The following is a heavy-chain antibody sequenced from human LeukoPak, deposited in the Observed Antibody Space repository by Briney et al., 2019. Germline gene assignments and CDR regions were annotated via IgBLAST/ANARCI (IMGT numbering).Heavy chain of an antibody. V-gene: IGHV4-34*01. Sequence: SETLSLTCAVYGGSFSGYYWSWIRQPLGKGLEWIGEINHSGSTNYNPSLKSRVTISVDTSKNQFSLKLSSVTAADTAVYYCARGIRVSWGYWGQGTLVTVSS. D-gene: IGHD3-16*01. J-gene: IGHJ4*02. CDR2: INHSGST. CDR3: ARGIRVSWGY. CDR1: GGSFSGYY.